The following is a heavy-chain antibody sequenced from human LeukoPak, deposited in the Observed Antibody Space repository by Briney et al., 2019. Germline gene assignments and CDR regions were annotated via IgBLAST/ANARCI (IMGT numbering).Heavy chain of an antibody. CDR3: ARRGKPYCSSTSCYTGSFFY. Sequence: PSETLSLTCAVYGGSFSAYYWSWIRQPPGKGLEWIGEINHSGSTNYNPSLKSRVTISVDTSKNQFSLKLSSVTAADTAVYYCARRGKPYCSSTSCYTGSFFYWGQGTLVTVSS. D-gene: IGHD2-2*02. CDR2: INHSGST. J-gene: IGHJ4*02. CDR1: GGSFSAYY. V-gene: IGHV4-34*01.